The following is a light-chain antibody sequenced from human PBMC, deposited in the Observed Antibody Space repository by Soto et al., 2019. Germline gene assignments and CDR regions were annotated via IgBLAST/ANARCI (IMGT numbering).Light chain of an antibody. CDR3: QQRSTWPPSYT. CDR1: QSVTTY. CDR2: DAS. V-gene: IGKV3-11*01. Sequence: ETVLTQSPATLSLSPGERATLSCRASQSVTTYLAWYQQKPGQAPRLLIYDASTRATGIPARFSGSGSGTDFTLTISSVEPEDFAVYYCQQRSTWPPSYTFGQGTKLEIK. J-gene: IGKJ2*01.